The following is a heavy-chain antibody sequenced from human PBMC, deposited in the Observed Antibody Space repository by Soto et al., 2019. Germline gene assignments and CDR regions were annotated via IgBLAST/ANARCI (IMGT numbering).Heavy chain of an antibody. J-gene: IGHJ5*02. CDR1: GGSISSSGYY. D-gene: IGHD3-3*01. V-gene: IGHV4-31*03. CDR3: ERGKDYDFWSGYSKNWFDP. CDR2: IYYSGST. Sequence: QVQLQESGPGLVKPSQTLSLTCTVSGGSISSSGYYWSWIRQHPGKGLEWIGYIYYSGSTYYNPSFKRRLAISVDKSKKQFSLNLSSVTAADTAGYYCERGKDYDFWSGYSKNWFDPWGQGTLVTVSS.